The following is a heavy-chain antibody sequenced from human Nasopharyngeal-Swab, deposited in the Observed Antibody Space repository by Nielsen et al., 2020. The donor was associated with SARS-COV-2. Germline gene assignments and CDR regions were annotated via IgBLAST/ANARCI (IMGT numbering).Heavy chain of an antibody. J-gene: IGHJ6*02. CDR3: AKDLPYYDILTGYYSYYYGMDV. CDR1: GFIFSSYA. V-gene: IGHV3-23*01. D-gene: IGHD3-9*01. CDR2: ISGSGGST. Sequence: GESLKISCAASGFIFSSYAMSWVRQAPGKGLEWVSAISGSGGSTYYADSVKGRFTISRDNSKNTLYLQMNSLRAEDTAVYYCAKDLPYYDILTGYYSYYYGMDVWGQGTTVTVSS.